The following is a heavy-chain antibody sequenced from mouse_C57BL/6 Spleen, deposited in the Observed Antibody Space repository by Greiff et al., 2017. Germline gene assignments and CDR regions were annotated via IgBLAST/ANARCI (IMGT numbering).Heavy chain of an antibody. J-gene: IGHJ1*03. CDR3: AKHGNYWYFDV. CDR2: IWGGGST. CDR1: GFSFTSSG. D-gene: IGHD2-1*01. Sequence: QVQLQQSGPGLVAPSQSLSITCTVSGFSFTSSGVDWVRQPPGKGLEWLGVIWGGGSTNYNSALMSRLSISKDNSKSQVFLKMNSLQTDDTAMYYCAKHGNYWYFDVWGTGTTVTVSS. V-gene: IGHV2-9*01.